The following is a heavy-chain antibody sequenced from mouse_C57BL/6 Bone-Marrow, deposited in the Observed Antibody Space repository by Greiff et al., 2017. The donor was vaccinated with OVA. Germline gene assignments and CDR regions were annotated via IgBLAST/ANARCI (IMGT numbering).Heavy chain of an antibody. D-gene: IGHD1-1*01. CDR1: GYTFTDYY. J-gene: IGHJ1*03. Sequence: EVQLQQSEPELVKPGASVKISCKASGYTFTDYYMNWVKQSHGKSLEWIGDINPNNGGTSYNQKFKGKATLTVDKSSSTAYMELRSLTSEDSAVYYCARDYYGSSWYFDVWGTGTTVTVSS. CDR2: INPNNGGT. V-gene: IGHV1-26*01. CDR3: ARDYYGSSWYFDV.